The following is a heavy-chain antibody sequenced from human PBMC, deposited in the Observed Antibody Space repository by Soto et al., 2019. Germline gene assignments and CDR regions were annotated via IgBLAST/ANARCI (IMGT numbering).Heavy chain of an antibody. D-gene: IGHD6-13*01. V-gene: IGHV3-30-3*01. CDR3: ARPSSVLGIAAAGPFDY. CDR2: ISYDGSNK. Sequence: GSLRLSCAASGFTFSSYAMHWVRQAPGKGLEWVAVISYDGSNKYYADSVKGRFTISRDNSKNTLYLQMNSLRAEDTAVYYCARPSSVLGIAAAGPFDYWGQGTLATVSS. CDR1: GFTFSSYA. J-gene: IGHJ4*02.